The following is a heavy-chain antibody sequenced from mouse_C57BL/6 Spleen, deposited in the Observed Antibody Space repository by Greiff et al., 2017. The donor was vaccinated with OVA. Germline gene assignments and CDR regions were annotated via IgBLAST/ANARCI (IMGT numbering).Heavy chain of an antibody. V-gene: IGHV1-64*01. CDR2: IHPNSGST. D-gene: IGHD1-1*01. Sequence: QVQLQQPGAELVKPGASVKLSCKASGYTFTSYWMHWVKQRPGQGLEWIGMIHPNSGSTNYNEKFKSKATMTVDKSSSTAYMQRSSLTSEDSAVYYCARDTTVVAGYFDVWGTGTTVTVSS. CDR3: ARDTTVVAGYFDV. CDR1: GYTFTSYW. J-gene: IGHJ1*03.